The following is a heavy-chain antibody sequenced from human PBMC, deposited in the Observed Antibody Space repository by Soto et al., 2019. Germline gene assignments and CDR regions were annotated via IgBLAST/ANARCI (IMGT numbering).Heavy chain of an antibody. V-gene: IGHV4-30-2*01. Sequence: SETLSLTCAVSGASTSTEGYTWSWIRQPPGKGLEWIGYIYPSGASNYNPSLRSRVTISLDASRNRFSLSVGSVTAADTAVYYCARATFGAGLHIEVWSQETTVT. CDR3: ARATFGAGLHIEV. CDR1: GASTSTEGYT. D-gene: IGHD3-3*01. J-gene: IGHJ6*02. CDR2: IYPSGAS.